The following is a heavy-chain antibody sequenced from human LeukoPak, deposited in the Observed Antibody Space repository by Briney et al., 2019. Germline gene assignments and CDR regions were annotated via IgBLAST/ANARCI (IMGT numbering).Heavy chain of an antibody. CDR2: ISTNSNTI. V-gene: IGHV3-48*04. Sequence: PGGSLRLSCAASGFTFSSYNMNWVRQAPGKGLEWVSYISTNSNTIYYADSVKGRFTISRDNAKNSLYLQMNSLRAEDTAVYYCATEPPTMVIGYWGQGTLVTVSS. CDR1: GFTFSSYN. D-gene: IGHD3-10*01. CDR3: ATEPPTMVIGY. J-gene: IGHJ4*02.